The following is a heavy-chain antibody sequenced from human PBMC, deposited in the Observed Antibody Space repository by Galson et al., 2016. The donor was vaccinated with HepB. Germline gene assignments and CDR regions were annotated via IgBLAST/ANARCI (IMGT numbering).Heavy chain of an antibody. J-gene: IGHJ6*02. CDR2: IKRKTDGEKR. CDR1: GFTFSNTW. Sequence: SLRLSCAGSGFTFSNTWMSWVRQAPGKGLEWVGRIKRKTDGEKRDYAAPVKGRFTISRDDSKNTLFLQMNSLKTEDTAVYYCITTIAVADPYYYYGLDVWGQGTTVIVSS. D-gene: IGHD6-19*01. V-gene: IGHV3-15*01. CDR3: ITTIAVADPYYYYGLDV.